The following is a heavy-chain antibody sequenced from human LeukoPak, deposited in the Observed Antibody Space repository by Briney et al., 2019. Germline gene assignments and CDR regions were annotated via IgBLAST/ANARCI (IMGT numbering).Heavy chain of an antibody. Sequence: GGSLRLSCAASGFTFSSYGFHWVRQAPGKGLEWVALIWYDGNNKNYADSVKGRFTISRDSSKNTLYLQTNSLRAGDTAVYYCARDAGFGFLDCWGQGTLVTVSS. D-gene: IGHD3-10*01. CDR3: ARDAGFGFLDC. V-gene: IGHV3-33*01. J-gene: IGHJ4*02. CDR2: IWYDGNNK. CDR1: GFTFSSYG.